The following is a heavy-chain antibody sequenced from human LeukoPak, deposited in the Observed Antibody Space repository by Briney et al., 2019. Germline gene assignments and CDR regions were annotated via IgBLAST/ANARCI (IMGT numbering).Heavy chain of an antibody. J-gene: IGHJ4*02. V-gene: IGHV4-31*03. D-gene: IGHD3-16*02. CDR3: ARAFVVPEVDVCYFDY. CDR2: IYYSGST. CDR1: GGSISSGGYY. Sequence: SQTLSLTCTVSGGSISSGGYYWSWIRQHPGKGLEWIGYIYYSGSTYYNPSLKSRVTISVDTSKNQFSLKLSSVTAADTAVYYCARAFVVPEVDVCYFDYWGQGTLVTVSS.